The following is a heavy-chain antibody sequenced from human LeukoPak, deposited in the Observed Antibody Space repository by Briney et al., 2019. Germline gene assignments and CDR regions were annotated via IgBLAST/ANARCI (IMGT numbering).Heavy chain of an antibody. V-gene: IGHV3-9*01. D-gene: IGHD3-16*01. CDR2: ISWNSGSI. Sequence: GGSLRLSCAASGFTFDDYAMHWVRQAPGKGLEWVSGISWNSGSIGYADSVEGRFTISRDNAKNSLYLQMNSLRAEDTALYYCAKDQDGGPDYWGQGTLVTVSS. CDR1: GFTFDDYA. CDR3: AKDQDGGPDY. J-gene: IGHJ4*02.